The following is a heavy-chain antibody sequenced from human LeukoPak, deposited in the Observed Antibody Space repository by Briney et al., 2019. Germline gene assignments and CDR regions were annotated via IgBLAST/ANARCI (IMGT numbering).Heavy chain of an antibody. J-gene: IGHJ5*02. V-gene: IGHV3-7*01. CDR2: IKQDGREK. Sequence: PGGSLRLSCAASGFTFSSYWMSWVRQAPGKGLEWVANIKQDGREKYYVDSVKGRFTISRDNAKNALYLQMNRLRAGGTAVYFCARDAFRGFSGYNWCDPWVQGTVVSVSS. D-gene: IGHD3-10*01. CDR3: ARDAFRGFSGYNWCDP. CDR1: GFTFSSYW.